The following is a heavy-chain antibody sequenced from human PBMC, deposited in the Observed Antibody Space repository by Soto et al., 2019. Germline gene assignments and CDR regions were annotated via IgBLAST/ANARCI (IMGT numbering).Heavy chain of an antibody. CDR3: ARGVYGSGNYYTGPSAFDI. J-gene: IGHJ3*02. Sequence: QVQLEQSGAEVKEPGSSVKISCKASGGTLSDHGVSWLRQAPGQGLEWVGGTIPVFNTANYAPKFQGRVTIAADKSTNIAYMELGSLRSDDTAFYYCARGVYGSGNYYTGPSAFDIWGQGTLVIVSS. CDR2: TIPVFNTA. D-gene: IGHD3-10*01. CDR1: GGTLSDHG. V-gene: IGHV1-69*06.